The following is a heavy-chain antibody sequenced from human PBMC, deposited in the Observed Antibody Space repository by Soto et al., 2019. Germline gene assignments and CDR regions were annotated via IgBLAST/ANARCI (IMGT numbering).Heavy chain of an antibody. J-gene: IGHJ6*02. D-gene: IGHD2-2*01. CDR2: INGDNGNT. CDR1: GYTFTTHA. V-gene: IGHV1-3*01. CDR3: ARARGRYCSSSTYLPDV. Sequence: ASVKVSCKASGYTFTTHAMHWVRQAPGQRLEWMGWINGDNGNTKYSQKFQGRVTITRDTSANTGYMELSRLRSEDTAVFYCARARGRYCSSSTYLPDVWGQGTTVTVSS.